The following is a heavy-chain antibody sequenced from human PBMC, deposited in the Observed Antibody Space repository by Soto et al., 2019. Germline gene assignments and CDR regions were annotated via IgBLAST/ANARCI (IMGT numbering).Heavy chain of an antibody. CDR3: ARGGRRSPGMDV. CDR2: LYYSGST. V-gene: IGHV4-59*01. CDR1: GASISSYY. Sequence: PSETLSLTCTVSGASISSYYWSWIRQPPGKGLEWIGYLYYSGSTYYNPSLKSRVTISVDTSKNQFSLKLSSVTAADTAVYYCARGGRRSPGMDVWGQGTTVTVSS. J-gene: IGHJ6*02.